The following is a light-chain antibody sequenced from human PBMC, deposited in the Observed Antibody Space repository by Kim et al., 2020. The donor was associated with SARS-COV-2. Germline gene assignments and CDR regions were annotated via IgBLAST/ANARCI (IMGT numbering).Light chain of an antibody. CDR2: KVS. V-gene: IGKV2-30*01. CDR1: QSLVYSDGNTY. J-gene: IGKJ3*01. CDR3: MQGTHWPFT. Sequence: PASISFRSSQSLVYSDGNTYLNWFHQRPSQSPRRIIYKVSNRDAGVPDRFSGSGSGTDFTLLISRVEAEDVGVYYCMQGTHWPFTFGPGTKVDIK.